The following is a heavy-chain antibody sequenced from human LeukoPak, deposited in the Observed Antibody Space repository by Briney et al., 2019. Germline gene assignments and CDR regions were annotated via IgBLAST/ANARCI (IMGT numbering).Heavy chain of an antibody. Sequence: GGSLRLSCAASGFTVSSNYMSWVRQAPGKGLEWVSVIYSGGSTYYADSVKGRFTISRDNSKNTLYLQMNSLRAEDTAIYYCAKDMGYCSSATCYGLNYWGQGTLVTVSS. CDR3: AKDMGYCSSATCYGLNY. CDR1: GFTVSSNY. V-gene: IGHV3-66*01. D-gene: IGHD2-2*01. J-gene: IGHJ4*02. CDR2: IYSGGST.